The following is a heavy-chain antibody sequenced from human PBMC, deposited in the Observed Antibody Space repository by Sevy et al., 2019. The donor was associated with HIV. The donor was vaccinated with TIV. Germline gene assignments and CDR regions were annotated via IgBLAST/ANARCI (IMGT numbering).Heavy chain of an antibody. V-gene: IGHV3-20*04. CDR1: GFTFDDYG. D-gene: IGHD6-13*01. CDR2: INWNGGST. Sequence: GGSLRLSCAASGFTFDDYGMSWVRQAPGKGLEWVSGINWNGGSTGYADSVKGRFTISRDNAKNSLYLQMNSLRAEETALYYCARAGAVGIAAAGATKPGYYFDYWGQGTLVTVSS. CDR3: ARAGAVGIAAAGATKPGYYFDY. J-gene: IGHJ4*02.